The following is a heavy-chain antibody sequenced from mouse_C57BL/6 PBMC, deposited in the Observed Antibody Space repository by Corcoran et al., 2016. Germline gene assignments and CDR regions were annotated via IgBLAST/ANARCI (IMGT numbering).Heavy chain of an antibody. D-gene: IGHD3-1*01. CDR2: ISYDGSN. Sequence: DVQLQESGPGLVKPYQSLSLTCSVTGYSITSGYYWNWIRQFPGNKLEWMGYISYDGSNNYNPSLKNRISITRDTSKNQFFLKLNSVTTEDTATYYCARGTSSGAMDYWGQGTSVTVSS. J-gene: IGHJ4*01. CDR3: ARGTSSGAMDY. V-gene: IGHV3-6*01. CDR1: GYSITSGYY.